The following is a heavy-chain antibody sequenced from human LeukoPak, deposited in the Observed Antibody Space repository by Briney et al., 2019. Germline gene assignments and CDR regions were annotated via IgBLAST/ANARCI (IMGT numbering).Heavy chain of an antibody. D-gene: IGHD1-26*01. J-gene: IGHJ5*02. CDR2: IYYSGST. Sequence: SETLSLTCTVSGGSISSYYWSWIRQPPGKGLEWIGYIYYSGSTNYNPSLKSRVTISVDTSKNQFSLKLSSVTAADTAVYYCARGTYGIVGALGVFDPWGQGTLVTVSS. CDR3: ARGTYGIVGALGVFDP. CDR1: GGSISSYY. V-gene: IGHV4-59*12.